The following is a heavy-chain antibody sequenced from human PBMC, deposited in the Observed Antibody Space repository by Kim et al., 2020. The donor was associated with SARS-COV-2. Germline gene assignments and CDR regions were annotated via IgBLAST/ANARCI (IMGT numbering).Heavy chain of an antibody. Sequence: GGSLRLSCAASGFTFSSYAMSWVRQAPGKGLEWVSAISGSGGSTYYADYVQGRLTISRDNSKNTLYLQMNSLRAEDTAVYYCAKDLDYYDRSGYYGWYFDLWGRGTLVTVSS. CDR2: ISGSGGST. CDR3: AKDLDYYDRSGYYGWYFDL. D-gene: IGHD3-22*01. V-gene: IGHV3-23*01. CDR1: GFTFSSYA. J-gene: IGHJ2*01.